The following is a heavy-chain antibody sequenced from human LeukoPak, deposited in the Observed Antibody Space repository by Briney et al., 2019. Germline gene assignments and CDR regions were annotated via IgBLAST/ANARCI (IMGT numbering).Heavy chain of an antibody. Sequence: SETLSLTCAVSGYSISSGYYWGWIRQPPGKGLEWIGTIYHSGSTYYNPSLKSRVTISVDTSKNQFSLKLSSVTAADTAVYYCAREQGWNNWFDPWGQGTLVTVSS. D-gene: IGHD2-15*01. CDR2: IYHSGST. V-gene: IGHV4-38-2*02. J-gene: IGHJ5*02. CDR3: AREQGWNNWFDP. CDR1: GYSISSGYY.